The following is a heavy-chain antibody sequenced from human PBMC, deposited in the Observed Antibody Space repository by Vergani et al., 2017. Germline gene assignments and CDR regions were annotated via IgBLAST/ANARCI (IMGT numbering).Heavy chain of an antibody. D-gene: IGHD6-13*01. CDR1: GYTLTSYD. CDR3: VSGRGIY. J-gene: IGHJ4*02. V-gene: IGHV1-8*01. CDR2: MNPNSGNT. Sequence: QVQLAQSGAEVKKPGASVKLSCNAAGYTLTSYDINWARQATGQGLEWMGWMNPNSGNTGYAQKVQGRVTMTRKTSISTAYMELSRLRSDDTSVYYCVSGRGIYWGQGTLVTVSS.